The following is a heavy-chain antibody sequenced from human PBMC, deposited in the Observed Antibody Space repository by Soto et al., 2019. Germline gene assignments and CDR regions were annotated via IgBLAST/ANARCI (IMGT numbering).Heavy chain of an antibody. D-gene: IGHD2-21*02. CDR2: IKQDGSEK. Sequence: GGSLRLSCAASGFPFSSYWMSWVRQAPGKGLEWVANIKQDGSEKYYVDSVKGRFTISRDNAKNSLYLQMNSLRAEDTAVYYCARAALTCDAFDIWGQGTMVTVSS. CDR1: GFPFSSYW. V-gene: IGHV3-7*01. CDR3: ARAALTCDAFDI. J-gene: IGHJ3*02.